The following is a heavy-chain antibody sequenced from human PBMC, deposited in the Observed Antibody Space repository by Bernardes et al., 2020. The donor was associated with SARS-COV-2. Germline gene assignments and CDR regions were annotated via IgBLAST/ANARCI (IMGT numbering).Heavy chain of an antibody. CDR1: GYSFTSYW. CDR2: IYPGDSDT. Sequence: GESLKISCKGSGYSFTSYWIAWVRQMPGKGLEWMGIIYPGDSDTRYSPSFQGQVTISADKSISTAYLQWSSLKASDTAMYYCARQLQDSNGYEYFDYWGQGTLVTVSS. D-gene: IGHD3-22*01. J-gene: IGHJ4*02. V-gene: IGHV5-51*01. CDR3: ARQLQDSNGYEYFDY.